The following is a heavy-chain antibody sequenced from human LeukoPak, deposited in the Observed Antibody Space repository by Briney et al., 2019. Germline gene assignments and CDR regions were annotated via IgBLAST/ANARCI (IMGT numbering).Heavy chain of an antibody. J-gene: IGHJ6*02. CDR2: MNPNSGNT. Sequence: GASVKVSCKASGYTFTSYDINRVRQATGQGLGWMGWMNPNSGNTGYAQKFQGRVTMTRNTSISTAYLELSSLRSEDTAVYYCARGHGDVPRYYYGMDVWGQGTTVTVSS. V-gene: IGHV1-8*01. CDR3: ARGHGDVPRYYYGMDV. D-gene: IGHD4-17*01. CDR1: GYTFTSYD.